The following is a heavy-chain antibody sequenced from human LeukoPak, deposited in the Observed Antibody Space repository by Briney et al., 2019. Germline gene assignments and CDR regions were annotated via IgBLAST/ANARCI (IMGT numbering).Heavy chain of an antibody. J-gene: IGHJ6*02. CDR2: ISWNSGSI. CDR3: AKDITAAYYYYGMDV. Sequence: PGGSLRLSCAASGFTFDDYAMHWVRHAPGKGLEWVSGISWNSGSIGYADSVKGRFTISRDNAKNSLHLQMNSLRAEDTALYYCAKDITAAYYYYGMDVWGQGTTVTVSS. D-gene: IGHD6-13*01. CDR1: GFTFDDYA. V-gene: IGHV3-9*01.